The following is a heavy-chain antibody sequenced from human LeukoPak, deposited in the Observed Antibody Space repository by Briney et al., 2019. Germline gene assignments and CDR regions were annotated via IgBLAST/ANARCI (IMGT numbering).Heavy chain of an antibody. V-gene: IGHV3-48*03. CDR1: GFTFSSYE. D-gene: IGHD3-22*01. CDR2: ISSSGSTI. J-gene: IGHJ4*02. CDR3: ARDLAFGSYYYDSSGLYYFDY. Sequence: PGGSLRLSCAASGFTFSSYEMNWVRQAPGKGLEWVSYISSSGSTICYADSVKGRFTISRDNAKNSLYLQMNSLRAEDTAVYYCARDLAFGSYYYDSSGLYYFDYWGQGTLVTVSS.